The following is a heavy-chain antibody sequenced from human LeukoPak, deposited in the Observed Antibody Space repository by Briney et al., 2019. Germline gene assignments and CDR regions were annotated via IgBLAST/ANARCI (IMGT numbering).Heavy chain of an antibody. Sequence: SETLSLTCTVSGGSISSSSYYWGWIRQPPGKGLEWIGSIYYSGSTYYNPSLKSRVTISVDTSKNQFSLKLSSVNAADTAVYYCARVLESYGFQYYYMDVWGKGTSVTVSS. V-gene: IGHV4-39*07. CDR2: IYYSGST. CDR3: ARVLESYGFQYYYMDV. D-gene: IGHD5-18*01. CDR1: GGSISSSSYY. J-gene: IGHJ6*03.